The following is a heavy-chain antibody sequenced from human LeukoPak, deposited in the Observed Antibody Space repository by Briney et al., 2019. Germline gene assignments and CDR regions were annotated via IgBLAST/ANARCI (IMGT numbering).Heavy chain of an antibody. V-gene: IGHV4-39*02. D-gene: IGHD3-10*01. CDR2: IYYSGST. CDR3: AREPGHYGSGSYYNY. CDR1: GDSISSSSYY. Sequence: SETLSLTCTVSGDSISSSSYYWGWIRQPPGKGLEWIGSIYYSGSTYYNPSLKSRVTISVDTSKNQFSLRLSSVTAADTAVYYCAREPGHYGSGSYYNYWGQGTLVTVSS. J-gene: IGHJ4*02.